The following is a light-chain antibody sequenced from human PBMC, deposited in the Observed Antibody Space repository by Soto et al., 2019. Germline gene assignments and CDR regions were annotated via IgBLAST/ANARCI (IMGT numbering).Light chain of an antibody. CDR1: QGISSY. CDR3: QHRHSYPIT. V-gene: IGKV1-9*01. J-gene: IGKJ5*01. Sequence: DIQLTQSPSFVSASVGDRVTITCRAGQGISSYLAWYQQKPGKAPKLLIHTASTLQSGVPSRFSGSGSGTEFTLTISSLQPEDFATYYCQHRHSYPITFGQGTRLEIK. CDR2: TAS.